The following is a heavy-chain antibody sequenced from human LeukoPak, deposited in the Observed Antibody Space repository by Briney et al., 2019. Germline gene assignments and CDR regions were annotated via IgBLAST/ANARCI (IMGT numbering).Heavy chain of an antibody. CDR2: IYYSEST. CDR3: ARGGYQDSSGYYNHFDA. D-gene: IGHD3-22*01. V-gene: IGHV4-39*01. J-gene: IGHJ5*02. Sequence: SETLSLTCTVSGGSIGSSSYYWGWIRQPPGKGLEGIGSIYYSESTYYNPSLKRRVTISLDTSKNQFSLKLSSVTAADTAVYYCARGGYQDSSGYYNHFDAWGQGSLVTVSS. CDR1: GGSIGSSSYY.